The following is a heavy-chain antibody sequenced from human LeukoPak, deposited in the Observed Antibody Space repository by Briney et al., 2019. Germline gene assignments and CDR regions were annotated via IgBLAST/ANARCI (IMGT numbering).Heavy chain of an antibody. V-gene: IGHV3-30*02. CDR3: AKSVTIFGVVTTIDFDY. J-gene: IGHJ4*02. CDR1: GFTFSSYG. CDR2: IRYDRSNK. D-gene: IGHD3-3*01. Sequence: GGSLRLXCAASGFTFSSYGMHWVRQAPGKGLEWVAFIRYDRSNKYYADSVKGRFTISRDNSKNTLYLQMNSLRAEDTAVYYCAKSVTIFGVVTTIDFDYWGQGTLVTVSS.